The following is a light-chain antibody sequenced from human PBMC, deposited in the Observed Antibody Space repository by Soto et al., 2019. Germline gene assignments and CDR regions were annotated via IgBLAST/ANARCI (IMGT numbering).Light chain of an antibody. J-gene: IGLJ2*01. Sequence: QSVLTQPPSASGSPGQSVTISCTGTSSDVGGYDFVSWYQQYPGKAPKILIYEVSKRASGVPDRFSGSKSGNTASLTVSGLQPDDEADYYCNSYGGNTNVVFGGGTKLTVL. CDR2: EVS. CDR3: NSYGGNTNVV. V-gene: IGLV2-8*01. CDR1: SSDVGGYDF.